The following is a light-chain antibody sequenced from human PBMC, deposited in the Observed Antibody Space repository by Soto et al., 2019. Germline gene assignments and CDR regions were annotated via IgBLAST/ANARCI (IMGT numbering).Light chain of an antibody. Sequence: QSALTQPASVSGSPGQSITISCSGTRGDVGGYNYVYWHQHHPGKAPKLLIYDVTNRPSGVSNRFSASKSGNTASLTISGLQPEDEADYDCSSYTSRSTYVFGTGTKVTVL. CDR1: RGDVGGYNY. J-gene: IGLJ1*01. CDR3: SSYTSRSTYV. CDR2: DVT. V-gene: IGLV2-14*03.